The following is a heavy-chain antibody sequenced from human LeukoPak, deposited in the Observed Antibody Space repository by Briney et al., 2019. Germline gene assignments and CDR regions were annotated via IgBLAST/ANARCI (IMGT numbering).Heavy chain of an antibody. CDR3: ARVGPTMARGIIDY. J-gene: IGHJ4*02. Sequence: PGRSLRLSCAASGFTFSSYGMHWVRQAPGKGLEWVAVISKDGNYKYYADSVKGRFTISRDNSKNTLYVQMNSLSVEDSAVYYCARVGPTMARGIIDYWGQGILVTVSS. V-gene: IGHV3-30*19. CDR1: GFTFSSYG. CDR2: ISKDGNYK. D-gene: IGHD3-10*01.